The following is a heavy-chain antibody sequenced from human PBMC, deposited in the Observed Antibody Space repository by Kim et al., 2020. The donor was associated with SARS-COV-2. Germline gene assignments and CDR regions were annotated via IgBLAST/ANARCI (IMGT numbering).Heavy chain of an antibody. D-gene: IGHD2-2*01. Sequence: PSLKSRVTKSVDKSKNQFSLKLSAVTAADTAVYYCVRGGGYCSSTSCYADWGQGTLVTVSS. CDR3: VRGGGYCSSTSCYAD. V-gene: IGHV4-4*02. J-gene: IGHJ4*02.